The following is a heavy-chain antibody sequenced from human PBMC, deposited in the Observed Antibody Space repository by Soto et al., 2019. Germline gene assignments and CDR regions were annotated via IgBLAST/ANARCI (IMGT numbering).Heavy chain of an antibody. CDR3: ARDGPNGDYRNLAFDI. V-gene: IGHV3-33*01. Sequence: QVQLVESGGGVVQPGRSLRLSCAASGFTFSSYGMPWVRQAPGKGLEWVAVIWYDGSNKYYADSVKGRFTISRDNSKKTLYLQMNSLRAEDTAVYYCARDGPNGDYRNLAFDIWGQGTMVTVSA. CDR1: GFTFSSYG. CDR2: IWYDGSNK. J-gene: IGHJ3*02. D-gene: IGHD4-17*01.